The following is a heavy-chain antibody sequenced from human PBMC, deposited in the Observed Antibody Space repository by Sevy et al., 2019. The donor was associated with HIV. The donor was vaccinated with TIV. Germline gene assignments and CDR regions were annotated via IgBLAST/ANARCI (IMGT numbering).Heavy chain of an antibody. Sequence: GGSLRLSCAASGFTFSNAWMSWVRQAPGKGLEWVGRIKSKTDGGTTDYAAPVKGRFTIPRDDSKNTLYLQMNSLKTEDTAVYYCTTDLGDYVWGSYRYHYFDYWGQGTLVTVSS. J-gene: IGHJ4*02. CDR3: TTDLGDYVWGSYRYHYFDY. D-gene: IGHD3-16*02. CDR2: IKSKTDGGTT. CDR1: GFTFSNAW. V-gene: IGHV3-15*01.